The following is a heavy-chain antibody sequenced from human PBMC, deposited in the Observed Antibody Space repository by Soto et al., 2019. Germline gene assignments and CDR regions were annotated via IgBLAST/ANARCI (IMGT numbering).Heavy chain of an antibody. CDR3: ASRGNRWIRLRLSYYCGMDV. D-gene: IGHD5-12*01. V-gene: IGHV1-69*01. CDR2: IIPIFGTA. CDR1: GGTFSSYA. Sequence: QVQLVQSGAEVKKPGSSVKVSCKASGGTFSSYAISWVRQAPGQGLAWMGGIIPIFGTANYAQKFRGRVTITADESTSTAYMELSSLRSEDTAVYYCASRGNRWIRLRLSYYCGMDVWGQGTTGTVSS. J-gene: IGHJ6*02.